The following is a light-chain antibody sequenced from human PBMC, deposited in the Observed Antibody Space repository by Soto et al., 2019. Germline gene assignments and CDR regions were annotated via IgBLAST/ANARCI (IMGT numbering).Light chain of an antibody. J-gene: IGKJ5*01. Sequence: IVMTQSPGTLSVSPGERATLSCRASQNIGNKVGWYQQKPGQAPRLLIYGASTRATSIPVRFSGSGSGTEFTLTITSLQSEDSAVYYCQQYGDSLSITFGQGTRLEIK. CDR3: QQYGDSLSIT. CDR1: QNIGNK. V-gene: IGKV3-15*01. CDR2: GAS.